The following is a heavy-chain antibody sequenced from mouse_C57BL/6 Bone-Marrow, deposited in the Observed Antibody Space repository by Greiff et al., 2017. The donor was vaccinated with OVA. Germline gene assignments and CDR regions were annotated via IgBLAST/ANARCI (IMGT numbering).Heavy chain of an antibody. V-gene: IGHV1-59*01. D-gene: IGHD1-1*01. J-gene: IGHJ2*01. Sequence: QVQLQQPGAELVRPGTSVKLSCKASGYTFTSYWMHWVKQRPGQGLEWIGVIDPSDSYTNYNQKFKGKATLTVDTSSSTAYMQLSSLTSEDSAVYYCARRNYSGFDYWGQGTTLTVSS. CDR1: GYTFTSYW. CDR3: ARRNYSGFDY. CDR2: IDPSDSYT.